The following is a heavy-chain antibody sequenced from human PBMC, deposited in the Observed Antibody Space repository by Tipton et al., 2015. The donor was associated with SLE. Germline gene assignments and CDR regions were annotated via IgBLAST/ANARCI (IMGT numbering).Heavy chain of an antibody. V-gene: IGHV3-23*01. CDR1: GFTFSTYA. Sequence: GSLRLSCAASGFTFSTYAMSWVRQAPGKGLEWVSVITGSGGSTYYADSLKGRFTISRDNSNNTLYLQMNNLRAEDTALYYCAKGGITGSTSDFWGQGNLVTVSS. CDR3: AKGGITGSTSDF. D-gene: IGHD1-7*01. J-gene: IGHJ4*02. CDR2: ITGSGGST.